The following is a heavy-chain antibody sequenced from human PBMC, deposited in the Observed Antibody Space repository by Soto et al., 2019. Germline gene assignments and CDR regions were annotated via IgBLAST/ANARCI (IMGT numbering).Heavy chain of an antibody. CDR1: GFTFSSYE. CDR2: ISSSGSTI. CDR3: ARDRYLGATAMVQLGY. J-gene: IGHJ4*02. V-gene: IGHV3-48*03. Sequence: EVQLVESGGGLVQPGGSLRLSCAASGFTFSSYEMNWVRQAPGKGLEWVSYISSSGSTIYYADSVKGRFTISRDNAKNSQSLQMNSLRAEDTAVYYCARDRYLGATAMVQLGYWGQGTLVTVSS. D-gene: IGHD1-26*01.